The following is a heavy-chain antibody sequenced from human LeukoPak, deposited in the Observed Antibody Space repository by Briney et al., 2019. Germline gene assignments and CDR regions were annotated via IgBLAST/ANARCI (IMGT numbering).Heavy chain of an antibody. CDR1: GFTFSSYW. CDR2: INHNGNVN. V-gene: IGHV3-7*03. J-gene: IGHJ4*02. Sequence: GGSLRLSCAASGFTFSSYWMNWARQAPGKGLEWVASINHNGNVNYYVDSVKGRFTISRDNAKNSLYLQMSNLRSEDTAVYYCAAEVYSSSWGYWGQGTLVTVSS. D-gene: IGHD6-13*01. CDR3: AAEVYSSSWGY.